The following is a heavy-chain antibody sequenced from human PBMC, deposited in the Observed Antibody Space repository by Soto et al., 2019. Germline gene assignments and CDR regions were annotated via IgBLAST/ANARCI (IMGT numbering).Heavy chain of an antibody. D-gene: IGHD6-25*01. J-gene: IGHJ4*02. Sequence: QIQLVQSGAEVKKPGASVTDSCKASGYTFSTYGISWVRQAPGQGLEWMGWISTHSGNTGYTQTFQGRVSMTRDTSTNIAYMELRSLSSDDTAVYYCARGDPATYMRLPFDYWVQGTLVTVSS. V-gene: IGHV1-18*04. CDR3: ARGDPATYMRLPFDY. CDR2: ISTHSGNT. CDR1: GYTFSTYG.